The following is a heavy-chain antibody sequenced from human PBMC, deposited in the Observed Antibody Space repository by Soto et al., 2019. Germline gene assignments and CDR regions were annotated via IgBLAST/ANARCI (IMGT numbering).Heavy chain of an antibody. Sequence: ASVKVSCKASGYTFTSYGISWVRQAPGQGLEWMGWISAYNANTNYAQKLQGRVTVTTDTSTSTAYMDLRSLRSDDTAVYYCARDEGYSSGWYAYYYYGMDVWGQGTTVTVSS. J-gene: IGHJ6*02. CDR2: ISAYNANT. V-gene: IGHV1-18*01. CDR1: GYTFTSYG. CDR3: ARDEGYSSGWYAYYYYGMDV. D-gene: IGHD6-19*01.